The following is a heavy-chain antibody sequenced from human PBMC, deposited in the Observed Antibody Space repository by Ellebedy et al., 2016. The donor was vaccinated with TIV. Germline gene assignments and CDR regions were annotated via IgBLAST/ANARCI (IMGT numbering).Heavy chain of an antibody. CDR1: GYTFTGYY. J-gene: IGHJ4*02. Sequence: ASVKVSXXASGYTFTGYYMHWVRQAPGQGLEWMGWINPNSGGTNYAQKFQGRVTMTRDTSITTAYMELSRLRSDDTAVYYCAREWCSSTSCYTFDYWGQGTLVTVSS. D-gene: IGHD2-2*02. CDR3: AREWCSSTSCYTFDY. V-gene: IGHV1-2*02. CDR2: INPNSGGT.